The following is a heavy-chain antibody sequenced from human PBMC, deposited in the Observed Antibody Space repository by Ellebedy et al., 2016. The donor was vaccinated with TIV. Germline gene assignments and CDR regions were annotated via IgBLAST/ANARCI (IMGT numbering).Heavy chain of an antibody. V-gene: IGHV3-30*18. CDR2: ISFLGNYE. CDR1: GFNFSDFG. D-gene: IGHD1-1*01. Sequence: GGSLRLSXAASGFNFSDFGMHWVRQVPGKGLEWVALISFLGNYEHYADSVKGRFTVSRDNSGNTLSLQMNSLTVDDTAVYYCAKDYSEGLFDNTLDGFDCWGRGTLVTVSS. CDR3: AKDYSEGLFDNTLDGFDC. J-gene: IGHJ4*02.